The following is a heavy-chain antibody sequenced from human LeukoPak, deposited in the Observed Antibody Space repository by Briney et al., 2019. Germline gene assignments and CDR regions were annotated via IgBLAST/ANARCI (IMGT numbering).Heavy chain of an antibody. D-gene: IGHD3-16*02. CDR2: INHSGST. V-gene: IGHV4-38-2*02. J-gene: IGHJ5*02. CDR3: ASTSRDYVWGSYRRNNWFDL. CDR1: GYSISSGYY. Sequence: PSETLSLTCTVSGYSISSGYYWSWIRQPPGEGLEWIGEINHSGSTNYNPSLKSRVTISVDTSKNQFSLKLSPVTAADTAVYYCASTSRDYVWGSYRRNNWFDLWGQGNLVTVSS.